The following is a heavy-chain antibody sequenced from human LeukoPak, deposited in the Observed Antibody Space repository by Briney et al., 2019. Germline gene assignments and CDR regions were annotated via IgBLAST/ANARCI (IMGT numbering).Heavy chain of an antibody. CDR2: ITSSSTTI. CDR3: ARDWQDSYGYVADY. D-gene: IGHD5-18*01. CDR1: GFAFNTYS. J-gene: IGHJ4*02. Sequence: GGSLRLSCAASGFAFNTYSMNWVRQAPGEGLEWVSSITSSSTTIYYADPVKGRFTISRDNSKNTLYLQMNSLRAEDTAVYYCARDWQDSYGYVADYWGQGTLVTVSS. V-gene: IGHV3-48*01.